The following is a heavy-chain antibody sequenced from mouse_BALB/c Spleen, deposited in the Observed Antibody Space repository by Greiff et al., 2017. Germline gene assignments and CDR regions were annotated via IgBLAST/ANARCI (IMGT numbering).Heavy chain of an antibody. V-gene: IGHV14-3*02. CDR2: IDPANGNT. J-gene: IGHJ3*01. Sequence: EVKLVESGAELVKPGASVKLSCTASGFNIKDTYMHWVKQRPEQGLEWIGRIDPANGNTKYDPKFQGKATITADTSSNTAYLQLSSLTSEDTAVYYCAFDAWFAYWGQGTLVTVSA. CDR1: GFNIKDTY. CDR3: AFDAWFAY.